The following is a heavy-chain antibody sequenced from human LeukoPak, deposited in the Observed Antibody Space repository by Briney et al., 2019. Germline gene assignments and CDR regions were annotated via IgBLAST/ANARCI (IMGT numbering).Heavy chain of an antibody. CDR1: GGSISSGGYY. CDR2: IYYSGST. V-gene: IGHV4-31*03. J-gene: IGHJ4*02. D-gene: IGHD6-19*01. Sequence: SQTLSLTCTVSGGSISSGGYYWSWIRQHPGKGLEWIGYIYYSGSTYYNPSLKSRVTISVDTSKNQFSLKLSSVTAADTAVYYCARVGLDVAEFDYWGQGTLVTVSS. CDR3: ARVGLDVAEFDY.